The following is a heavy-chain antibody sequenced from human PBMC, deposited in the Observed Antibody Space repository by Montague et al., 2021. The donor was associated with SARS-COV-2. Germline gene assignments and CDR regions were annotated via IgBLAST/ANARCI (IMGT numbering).Heavy chain of an antibody. D-gene: IGHD2/OR15-2a*01. CDR2: VNTSGTT. V-gene: IGHV4-59*10. CDR1: GGSITGFS. CDR3: ARTPTRTFSLDS. J-gene: IGHJ4*02. Sequence: SQTLSLTCAVYGGSITGFSWSWVRQPAGKGLEWIGRVNTSGTTHYSPSLRSRVTMSVDTSKNQFSLNLNSVTAADTAIYYCARTPTRTFSLDSWGQGTLVTVSS.